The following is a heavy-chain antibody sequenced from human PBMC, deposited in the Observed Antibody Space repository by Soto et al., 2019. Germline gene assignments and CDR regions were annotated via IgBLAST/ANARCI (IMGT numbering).Heavy chain of an antibody. CDR1: GYTFTGYY. J-gene: IGHJ4*02. Sequence: ASVKVSCKASGYTFTGYYMHWVRQAPGQGLEWMGWINPNSGGTNYAQKFQGRVTITRDTSASTAYMELSSLRSEDTAVYYCGAAAGTFGGSSLAVWGQGTLVTVSS. CDR3: GAAAGTFGGSSLAV. CDR2: INPNSGGT. V-gene: IGHV1-2*02. D-gene: IGHD6-13*01.